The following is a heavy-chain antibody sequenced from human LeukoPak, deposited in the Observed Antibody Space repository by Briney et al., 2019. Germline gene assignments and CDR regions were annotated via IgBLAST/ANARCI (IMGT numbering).Heavy chain of an antibody. CDR3: ARDDGYYDSSGSHFDY. J-gene: IGHJ4*02. Sequence: GGSLRLSCAASGFTFSSYAMSWVRQAPGKGLEWVSGINWNGGSTGYADSVKGRFTISRDNAKNSLYLQMNSLRAEDTALYYCARDDGYYDSSGSHFDYWGQGTLVTVSS. CDR2: INWNGGST. D-gene: IGHD3-22*01. CDR1: GFTFSSYA. V-gene: IGHV3-20*04.